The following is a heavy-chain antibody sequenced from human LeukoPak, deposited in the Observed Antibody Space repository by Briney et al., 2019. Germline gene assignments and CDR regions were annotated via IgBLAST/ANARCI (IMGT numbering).Heavy chain of an antibody. CDR1: GGSFSGNN. J-gene: IGHJ4*02. V-gene: IGHV4-34*01. D-gene: IGHD6-6*01. CDR3: ARGSWQLAEEVY. Sequence: PSETLSLTCAVYGGSFSGNNWNWIRQPPGKGLEWIGEINHSGATKYNPSLKSRLTISVDPSKNQFSLKLKSVTAADTAVYYCARGSWQLAEEVYWGQGTLVTVSS. CDR2: INHSGAT.